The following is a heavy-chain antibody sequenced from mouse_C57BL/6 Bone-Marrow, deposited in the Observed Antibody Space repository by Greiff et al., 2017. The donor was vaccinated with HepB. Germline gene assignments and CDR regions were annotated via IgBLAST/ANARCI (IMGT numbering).Heavy chain of an antibody. CDR2: IYPRDGST. D-gene: IGHD1-1*01. V-gene: IGHV1-78*01. CDR1: GYTFTDHT. Sequence: VQLQQSDAELVKPGASVKISCKVSGYTFTDHTFHWRKQRPEQGLEWIGYIYPRDGSTKYNEKFKGKATLTADKSSNTAYMQLNSLTSEASAAYFCASSSSYYFDYWGQGTTLTVSS. J-gene: IGHJ2*01. CDR3: ASSSSYYFDY.